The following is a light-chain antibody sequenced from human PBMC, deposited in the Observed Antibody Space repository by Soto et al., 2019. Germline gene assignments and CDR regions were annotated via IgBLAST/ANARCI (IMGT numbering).Light chain of an antibody. CDR1: QSVGSSY. V-gene: IGKV3-20*01. Sequence: EIVLTQSPGTLSVSPGERVTLSCRASQSVGSSYLAWYQQRPGQAPRLLIFGASYRATGIPDRFSGSGSGTDFTLTSSRLEPEDFAVYYCQQYSSAPPEFTFGPGTKVDSK. CDR3: QQYSSAPPEFT. CDR2: GAS. J-gene: IGKJ3*01.